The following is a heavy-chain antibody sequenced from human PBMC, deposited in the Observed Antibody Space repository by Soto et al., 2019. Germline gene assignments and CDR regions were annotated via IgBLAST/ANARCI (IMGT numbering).Heavy chain of an antibody. J-gene: IGHJ4*02. CDR1: GGSFSGYY. CDR2: INHSGST. CDR3: TRDKITGLFDY. V-gene: IGHV4-34*01. Sequence: QVQLQQWGAGLLKPSETLSLTCAVYGGSFSGYYWTWIRQPPGTGLEWIGEINHSGSTNYNPSLKSRVTISVDTSKNQFSLKLPFVTAADTAVYYCTRDKITGLFDYWCQGTLVTVSS. D-gene: IGHD2-8*02.